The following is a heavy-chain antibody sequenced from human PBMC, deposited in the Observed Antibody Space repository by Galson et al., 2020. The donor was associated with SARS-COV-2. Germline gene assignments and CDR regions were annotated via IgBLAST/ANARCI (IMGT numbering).Heavy chain of an antibody. CDR3: ANPFTWNELYGMDV. J-gene: IGHJ6*02. D-gene: IGHD1-1*01. V-gene: IGHV3-30*18. CDR1: GITFSIYG. CDR2: ISYDGNSK. Sequence: GGSLRLSCATSGITFSIYGMHWVRQAPGKGLEWVAAISYDGNSKNYGESVKGRFTISRDNSKTTVYLQMSSLRVEDTAVYFCANPFTWNELYGMDVWGQGTTVIVSS.